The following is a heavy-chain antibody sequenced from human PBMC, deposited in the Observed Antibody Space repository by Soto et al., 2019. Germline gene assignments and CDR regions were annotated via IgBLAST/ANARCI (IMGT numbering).Heavy chain of an antibody. CDR1: GFTFSSYG. V-gene: IGHV3-30*18. CDR3: AKDHFTYYDFWSGYYPNY. Sequence: GGSLRLSCAASGFTFSSYGMHWVRQAPGKGLEWVAVISYDGSNKYYADSVKGRFTISRDNSKNTLYLQMNSLRAEDTAVYYCAKDHFTYYDFWSGYYPNYWGQGTLVTVSS. J-gene: IGHJ4*02. CDR2: ISYDGSNK. D-gene: IGHD3-3*01.